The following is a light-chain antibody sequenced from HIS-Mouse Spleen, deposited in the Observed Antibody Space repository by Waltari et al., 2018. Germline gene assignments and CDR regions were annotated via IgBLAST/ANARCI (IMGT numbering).Light chain of an antibody. J-gene: IGLJ3*02. V-gene: IGLV3-19*01. CDR1: SLRSYY. CDR3: NSRDSSGNRV. Sequence: SSELTQDPSVSVALGQTVRITCQGDSLRSYYASWYQQKPGQAPVLVIYGKNNRPSGVPDRFSGSSSGNTASLTSTGAQAEDEADYYCNSRDSSGNRVFGGGTKLTVL. CDR2: GKN.